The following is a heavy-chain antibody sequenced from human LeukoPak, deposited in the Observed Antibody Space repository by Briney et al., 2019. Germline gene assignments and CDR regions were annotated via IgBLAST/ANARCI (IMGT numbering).Heavy chain of an antibody. V-gene: IGHV1-69*04. CDR3: ARGGYSGYDNFY. Sequence: GASVKVSCKASGGTFSSYAISWVRQAPGQGLKWMGRIIPILGIANYAQKFQGRVTITADKSTSTAYMELSSLRSEDTAVYYCARGGYSGYDNFYWGQGTLVTVSS. D-gene: IGHD5-12*01. CDR1: GGTFSSYA. J-gene: IGHJ4*02. CDR2: IIPILGIA.